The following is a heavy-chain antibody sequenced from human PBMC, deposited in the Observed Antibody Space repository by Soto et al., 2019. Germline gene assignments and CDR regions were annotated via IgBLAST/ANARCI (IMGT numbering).Heavy chain of an antibody. CDR2: ISYDGSLQ. J-gene: IGHJ4*02. D-gene: IGHD5-18*01. V-gene: IGHV3-30*03. CDR3: VSDRGYGHASVPYS. CDR1: GFAFSSYG. Sequence: QAQLVESGGGVVQPGRSLRLSCAASGFAFSSYGMHWVRQAPGTGLEWVAVISYDGSLQHYADSVKGRLTISRDNSKNMGLLQMSSLRAEDTAVYYCVSDRGYGHASVPYSWGQGTLVSVSS.